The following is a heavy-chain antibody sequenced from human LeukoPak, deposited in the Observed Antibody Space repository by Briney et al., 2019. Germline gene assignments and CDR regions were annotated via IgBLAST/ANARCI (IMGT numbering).Heavy chain of an antibody. J-gene: IGHJ4*02. Sequence: GGSLRLSCAASGFTFSDYYMNWIRQAPGKGLEWLSYISNSAGTTFYADSVKGRFTISRDKAKNSLYLQMNDLRAEDTAVYYCATTHGDFDWLMYYWGQGTLVTVSS. CDR2: ISNSAGTT. CDR1: GFTFSDYY. CDR3: ATTHGDFDWLMYY. D-gene: IGHD3-9*01. V-gene: IGHV3-11*04.